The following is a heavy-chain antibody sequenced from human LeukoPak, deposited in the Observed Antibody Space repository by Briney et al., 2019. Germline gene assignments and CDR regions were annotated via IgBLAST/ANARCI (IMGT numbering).Heavy chain of an antibody. V-gene: IGHV1-2*02. CDR3: ARGSIVGATFDYFDH. Sequence: GASVKVSCKPSGYTFTGYYMHWVRQTPGQGLEWMGWIKPNSGGTNYAQKFQGRVTMTRDTSISTAYMELSRLRSDDTAVYYCARGSIVGATFDYFDHWGQGTLVTVSS. CDR2: IKPNSGGT. D-gene: IGHD1-26*01. J-gene: IGHJ4*02. CDR1: GYTFTGYY.